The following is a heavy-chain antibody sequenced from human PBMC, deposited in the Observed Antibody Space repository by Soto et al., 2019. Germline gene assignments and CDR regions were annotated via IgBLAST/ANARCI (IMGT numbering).Heavy chain of an antibody. CDR3: ANGGGYAEPVHFEY. Sequence: SETLSLTCTVSGGSISSYYWSWIRQPPGKGLEWIGYISYSGSTNYNPSLKSRLTISVDTSKNQFSLKLSSVTAADTAVYYCANGGGYAEPVHFEYGGQGILVPVSS. J-gene: IGHJ4*02. CDR1: GGSISSYY. D-gene: IGHD6-25*01. CDR2: ISYSGST. V-gene: IGHV4-59*01.